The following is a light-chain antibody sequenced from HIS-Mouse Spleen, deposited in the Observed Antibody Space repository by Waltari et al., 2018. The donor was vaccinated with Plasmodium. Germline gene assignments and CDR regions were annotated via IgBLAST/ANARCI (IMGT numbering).Light chain of an antibody. CDR2: EGS. CDR3: CSYAGSSTFVV. CDR1: SRDVGSYNL. J-gene: IGLJ2*01. Sequence: QSALTQPASVSGSPGQSITISCTGTSRDVGSYNLVSWSQQPPGKAPKLMIYEGSKRPSGVSNRFSGSKSGNTASLTISGLQAEDEADYYCCSYAGSSTFVVFGGGTKLTVL. V-gene: IGLV2-23*03.